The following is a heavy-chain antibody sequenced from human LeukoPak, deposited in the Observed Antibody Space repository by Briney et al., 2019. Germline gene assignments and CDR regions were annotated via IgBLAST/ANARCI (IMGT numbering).Heavy chain of an antibody. J-gene: IGHJ4*02. CDR2: NYYSGST. Sequence: SETLSLTCAVCGGSLSRGGYSWRWIRQPPGKGLEWLGYNYYSGSTYYNPSLKSRVTISVDISKNQCSLKLITVTATDTAEYYCARVYYYGSGSESTFDYWGQGTLVTVSS. CDR1: GGSLSRGGYS. D-gene: IGHD3-10*01. V-gene: IGHV4-30-4*07. CDR3: ARVYYYGSGSESTFDY.